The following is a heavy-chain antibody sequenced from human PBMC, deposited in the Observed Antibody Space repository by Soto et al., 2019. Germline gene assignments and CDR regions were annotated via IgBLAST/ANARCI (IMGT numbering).Heavy chain of an antibody. CDR2: ISAYNGNT. CDR1: GSTFPSYG. CDR3: ASPLDCSSTSCPMHV. V-gene: IGHV1-18*01. D-gene: IGHD2-2*01. Sequence: ASVTVSCKASGSTFPSYGIIWVRQATGQGLEWMGWISAYNGNTNYAQKLQGRVTMTTDTSTSTAYMELRSLRSDDTAVYYCASPLDCSSTSCPMHVWGKGTTVTVSS. J-gene: IGHJ6*04.